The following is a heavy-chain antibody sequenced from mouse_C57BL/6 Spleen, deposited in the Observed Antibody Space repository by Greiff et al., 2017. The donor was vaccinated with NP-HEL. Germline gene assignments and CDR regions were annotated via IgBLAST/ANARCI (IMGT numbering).Heavy chain of an antibody. J-gene: IGHJ3*01. CDR2: IYPGDGDT. CDR1: GYAFSSYW. D-gene: IGHD2-4*01. V-gene: IGHV1-80*01. CDR3: ASEGYDYAFAY. Sequence: VQLQESGAELVKPGASVKISCKASGYAFSSYWMNWVKQRPGKGLEWIGQIYPGDGDTNYNGKFKGKATLTADKSSSTAYMQLSSLTSEDSAVYFCASEGYDYAFAYWGQGTLVTVSA.